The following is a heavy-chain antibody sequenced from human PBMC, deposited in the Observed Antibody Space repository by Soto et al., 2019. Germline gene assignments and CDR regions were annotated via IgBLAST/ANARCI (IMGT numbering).Heavy chain of an antibody. D-gene: IGHD5-12*01. CDR1: GFIFSNFA. J-gene: IGHJ4*02. Sequence: GGSLRLSCAASGFIFSNFAMYWVRRAPGKGLEWVSSIRQSGDRSSYADSVKGRFTISRDNSKNTLYLQMNGLRLDDTAVYYCVRVVAIPGYPDNWGQGTLVTVSS. V-gene: IGHV3-23*01. CDR2: IRQSGDRS. CDR3: VRVVAIPGYPDN.